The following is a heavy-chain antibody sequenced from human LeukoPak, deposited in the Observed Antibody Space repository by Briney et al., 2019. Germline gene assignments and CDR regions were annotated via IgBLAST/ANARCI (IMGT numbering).Heavy chain of an antibody. V-gene: IGHV1-8*01. Sequence: ASVKVSCKASGYTFTSYDINWVRQATEQGLEWMGWMNPNSGNTGYARKFQGRVTMTRNTSISTAYMELSSLRSEDTAVYYCARVKRGYSNYALGYWGQGTLVTVSS. CDR3: ARVKRGYSNYALGY. D-gene: IGHD4-11*01. CDR2: MNPNSGNT. J-gene: IGHJ4*02. CDR1: GYTFTSYD.